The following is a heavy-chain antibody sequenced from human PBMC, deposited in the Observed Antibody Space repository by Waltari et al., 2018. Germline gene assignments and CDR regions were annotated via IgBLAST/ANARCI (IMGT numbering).Heavy chain of an antibody. D-gene: IGHD6-19*01. CDR2: IIGTFGAP. V-gene: IGHV1-69*05. Sequence: QVQLLQSGAEVKKPGSSVRVSCEASGGTRSSYASSGVRRAPGQGLEWMGGIIGTFGAPNYAQKFQGRITITTDESARTDYMELSSLRSDDTAVYFCATSSSGWYQDASDIWGHGTLVTVS. CDR1: GGTRSSYA. CDR3: ATSSSGWYQDASDI. J-gene: IGHJ3*02.